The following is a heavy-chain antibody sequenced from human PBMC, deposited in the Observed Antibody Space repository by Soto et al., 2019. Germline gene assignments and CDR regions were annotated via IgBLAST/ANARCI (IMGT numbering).Heavy chain of an antibody. CDR2: ISYDGSNK. CDR1: GFTFSSYG. J-gene: IGHJ4*02. D-gene: IGHD5-18*01. V-gene: IGHV3-30*18. Sequence: QVQLVESGGGVVQPGRSLRLSCAASGFTFSSYGMHWVRQAPGKGLEWVAVISYDGSNKYYADSVKGRFTISRDNSKNTLDPQMNSLRAEDTAVYHCAKGYSYSVCDYWGQGTLVTVSS. CDR3: AKGYSYSVCDY.